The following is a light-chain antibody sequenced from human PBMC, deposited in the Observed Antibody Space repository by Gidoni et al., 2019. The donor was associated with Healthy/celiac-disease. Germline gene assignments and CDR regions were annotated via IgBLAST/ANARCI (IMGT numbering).Light chain of an antibody. Sequence: DIQMTQSPSSLSASVGDRVTITCRASQSISSYLNWYQQKPGKAPKLLIYAASSLESGVPSRFSGSGSGTDFTLTISSLQPEDFGTYYCQQSYSTPFTFGPXTKVDIK. V-gene: IGKV1-39*01. CDR1: QSISSY. CDR2: AAS. CDR3: QQSYSTPFT. J-gene: IGKJ3*01.